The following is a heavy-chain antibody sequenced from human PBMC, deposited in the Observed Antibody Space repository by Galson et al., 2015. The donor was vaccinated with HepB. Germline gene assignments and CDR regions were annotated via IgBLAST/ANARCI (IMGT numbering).Heavy chain of an antibody. V-gene: IGHV1-69*04. CDR3: ARDQNHYYGSGSLGY. CDR2: IIPILGIA. D-gene: IGHD3-10*01. J-gene: IGHJ4*02. CDR1: GGTFSSYA. Sequence: SVKVSCKASGGTFSSYAISWVRQAPGQGLEWMGRIIPILGIANYAQKFQGRVTITADKSTSTAYMELSSLRSEDTAVYYCARDQNHYYGSGSLGYWGQGTLVTVSS.